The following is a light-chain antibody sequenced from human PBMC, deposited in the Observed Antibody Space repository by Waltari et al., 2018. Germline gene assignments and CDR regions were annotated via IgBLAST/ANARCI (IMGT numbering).Light chain of an antibody. J-gene: IGKJ2*01. V-gene: IGKV1-17*03. Sequence: DIQMTQSPSAMSASVGARVTLTCRASQGISKYLAWFQQKPGKIPKRLIYTASNLESGVPSRFSGSGSGTEFTLTITSLQPEDSATYHCLQHSSYPYTFGQGTKLE. CDR2: TAS. CDR3: LQHSSYPYT. CDR1: QGISKY.